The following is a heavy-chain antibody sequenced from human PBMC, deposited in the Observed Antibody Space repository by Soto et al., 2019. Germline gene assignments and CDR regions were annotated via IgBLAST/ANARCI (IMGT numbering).Heavy chain of an antibody. CDR1: GFTFSSYA. J-gene: IGHJ4*02. CDR3: ARGPGYSYGPFYFDS. Sequence: GGSLRLSCAASGFTFSSYAIHWVGQAPGKGLEWVAVISYDGSNKYYGDSVKGRFTISRDNSKNTLYLQMNSLRAEDTAVYYCARGPGYSYGPFYFDSWGQGTLVTVSS. D-gene: IGHD5-18*01. CDR2: ISYDGSNK. V-gene: IGHV3-30-3*01.